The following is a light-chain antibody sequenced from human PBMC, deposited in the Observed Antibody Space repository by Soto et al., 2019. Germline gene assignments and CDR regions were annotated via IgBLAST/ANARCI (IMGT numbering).Light chain of an antibody. Sequence: DIQMTQSPSTLSASVGDRVTITCRASQSVNTWLAWYQQKPGKAPKLLIYKASSLESGVPPRFSGSGSGTDLTLTISSLQPDDFATYYCQQYNSFSLYTFGQGTKLEIK. J-gene: IGKJ2*01. CDR2: KAS. CDR3: QQYNSFSLYT. CDR1: QSVNTW. V-gene: IGKV1-5*03.